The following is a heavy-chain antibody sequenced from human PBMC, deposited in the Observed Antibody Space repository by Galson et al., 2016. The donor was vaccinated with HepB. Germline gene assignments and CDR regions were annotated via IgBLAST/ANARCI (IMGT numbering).Heavy chain of an antibody. Sequence: SVKVSCKASGGTFSSYAISWVRQAPGQGLEWMGGIIPIFGTTNYAQKFQGRVTITADESTSTAYMELSSLRPEDTAVYYCAREGCTNGVCHDYYYYGMDVWGQGTTVTVSS. D-gene: IGHD2-8*01. CDR2: IIPIFGTT. CDR3: AREGCTNGVCHDYYYYGMDV. V-gene: IGHV1-69*13. J-gene: IGHJ6*02. CDR1: GGTFSSYA.